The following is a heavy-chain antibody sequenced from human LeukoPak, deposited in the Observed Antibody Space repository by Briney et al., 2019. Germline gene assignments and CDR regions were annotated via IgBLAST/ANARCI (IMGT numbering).Heavy chain of an antibody. V-gene: IGHV4-34*01. J-gene: IGHJ4*02. CDR1: GGSFSGYY. CDR2: INHSGST. CDR3: ARVSGRRAY. Sequence: PSETLSLTCAVYGGSFSGYYWSWIRQPPGKGLEWIGEINHSGSTYYNPSLKSRVTISVDTSKNQFSLKLSSVTAADTAVYYCARVSGRRAYWGQGTLVTVSS. D-gene: IGHD1-26*01.